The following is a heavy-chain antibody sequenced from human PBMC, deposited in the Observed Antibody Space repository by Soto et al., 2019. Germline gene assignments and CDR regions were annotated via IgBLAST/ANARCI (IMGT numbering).Heavy chain of an antibody. J-gene: IGHJ5*02. CDR2: IIPIFGTA. V-gene: IGHV1-69*13. D-gene: IGHD3-10*01. CDR3: ARVGITMVRGVIIKSLFNWFDP. CDR1: GGTFSSYA. Sequence: SVKVSCKASGGTFSSYAISWVRQAPGQGLEWMGGIIPIFGTANYAQKFQGRVTITADESTSTAYMELSSLRSEDTAVYYCARVGITMVRGVIIKSLFNWFDPWGQGTLVTVSS.